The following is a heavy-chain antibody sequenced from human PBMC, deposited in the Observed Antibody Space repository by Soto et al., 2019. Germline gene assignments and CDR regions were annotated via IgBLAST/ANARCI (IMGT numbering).Heavy chain of an antibody. Sequence: GGSLRLSCAASGFTVSSNYMGWVRQAPGKGLEWVSYISSSSSYTNYADSVKGRFTISRDNAKNSLYLQMNSLRADDTAVYYCAKDRVQSNNVWDPLDIWGQGTMVTVSS. CDR3: AKDRVQSNNVWDPLDI. D-gene: IGHD1-26*01. J-gene: IGHJ3*02. V-gene: IGHV3-11*05. CDR2: ISSSSSYT. CDR1: GFTVSSNY.